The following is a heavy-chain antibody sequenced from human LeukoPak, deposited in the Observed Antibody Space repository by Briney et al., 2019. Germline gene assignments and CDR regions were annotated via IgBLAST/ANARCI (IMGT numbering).Heavy chain of an antibody. V-gene: IGHV3-30-3*01. CDR1: GFTFSSYA. Sequence: GGSLRLSCAASGFTFSSYAMHWVRQAPGKGLEWVAVISYDGSNKYYADSVKGRFTISRDNSKNTLYLQMNSLRAEDTAVYYCAREDYGDYFFRLGFAYWGQGTLVTVSS. J-gene: IGHJ4*02. D-gene: IGHD4-17*01. CDR3: AREDYGDYFFRLGFAY. CDR2: ISYDGSNK.